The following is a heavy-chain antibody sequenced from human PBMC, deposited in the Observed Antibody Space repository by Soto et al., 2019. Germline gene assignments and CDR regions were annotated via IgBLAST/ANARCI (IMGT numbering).Heavy chain of an antibody. CDR2: ISAYNGNT. CDR1: GYTFTSYG. Sequence: ASVKVSCKASGYTFTSYGISWVRQAPGQGLEWMGWISAYNGNTNYAQKLQGRVTMTTDTSTSTAYMELRSLRSDDTAVYYCAGDALVYDTHQHFDYCGQAPLVTVSS. D-gene: IGHD2-8*01. J-gene: IGHJ4*02. CDR3: AGDALVYDTHQHFDY. V-gene: IGHV1-18*01.